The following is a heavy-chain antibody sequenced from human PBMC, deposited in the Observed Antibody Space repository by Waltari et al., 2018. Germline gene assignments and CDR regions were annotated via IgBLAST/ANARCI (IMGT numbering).Heavy chain of an antibody. J-gene: IGHJ4*02. D-gene: IGHD3-22*01. Sequence: QVQLVQSGAEVKKPGASVKVSCKASGYTFTSYYMHWVRQAPGQGLEWMGIINPSGGSTSYAQKFQGRVTMTRDTSTSTGYMELGSLRSADTAVYYCARAYYDSSGYYFPALDYWGQGTLVTVSS. CDR3: ARAYYDSSGYYFPALDY. CDR1: GYTFTSYY. CDR2: INPSGGST. V-gene: IGHV1-46*01.